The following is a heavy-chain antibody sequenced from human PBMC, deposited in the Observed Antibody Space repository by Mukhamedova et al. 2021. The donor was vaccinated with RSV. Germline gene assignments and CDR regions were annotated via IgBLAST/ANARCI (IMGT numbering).Heavy chain of an antibody. CDR3: ARRPYGVTIDL. D-gene: IGHD3-3*01. CDR2: ISTYNGHT. Sequence: GQGLEWMGWISTYNGHTNYAPKFRDRVTMTTDTPTSTVFVELRTLRSDDTAVYFCARRPYGVTIDLWGQGTLVSVSS. V-gene: IGHV1-18*01. J-gene: IGHJ5*02.